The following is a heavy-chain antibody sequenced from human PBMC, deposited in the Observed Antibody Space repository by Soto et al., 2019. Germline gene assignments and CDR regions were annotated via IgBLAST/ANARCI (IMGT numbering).Heavy chain of an antibody. Sequence: EVQLVESGGGLVQPGGSLRLSCAASGFTFSSYSMNWVRQAPGKGLEWVSYISSSGSTIYYADSVKGRFTISRDNAKNSLYLQMNSLRAEDTAVYYCARGGGSYYYFDYWGQGTLVTVSS. CDR2: ISSSGSTI. J-gene: IGHJ4*02. V-gene: IGHV3-48*04. CDR1: GFTFSSYS. D-gene: IGHD1-26*01. CDR3: ARGGGSYYYFDY.